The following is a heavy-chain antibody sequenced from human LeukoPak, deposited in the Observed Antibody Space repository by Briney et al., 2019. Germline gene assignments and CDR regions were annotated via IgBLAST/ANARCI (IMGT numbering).Heavy chain of an antibody. CDR2: ISYFGAT. CDR1: GDSISSY. D-gene: IGHD2-15*01. CDR3: ARGRGSGLYFDY. J-gene: IGHJ4*02. Sequence: SETLSLTCTVSGDSISSYWSWIRQPPGKGMEWIGYISYFGATIYNPSLKSRVTTLLNTSKNQFSLKLRSTTAADTAVYYCARGRGSGLYFDYWGQGNLVTVSS. V-gene: IGHV4-59*01.